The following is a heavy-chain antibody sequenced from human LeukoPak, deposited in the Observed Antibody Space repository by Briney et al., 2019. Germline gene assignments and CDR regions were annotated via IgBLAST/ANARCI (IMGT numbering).Heavy chain of an antibody. Sequence: SETLSLTCTVSGGAISIYSRSWSRQPAGEGRGWIGRVHPRGSTNYNPSLKSRVTMSVDTSKNQFSLKLSSVTAADTAVYYCARVGRQLAPFDYWGQGTLVTVSS. J-gene: IGHJ4*02. D-gene: IGHD6-13*01. CDR3: ARVGRQLAPFDY. V-gene: IGHV4-4*07. CDR2: VHPRGST. CDR1: GGAISIYS.